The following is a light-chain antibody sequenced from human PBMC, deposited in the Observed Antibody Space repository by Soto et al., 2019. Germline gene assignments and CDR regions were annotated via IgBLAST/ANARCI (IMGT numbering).Light chain of an antibody. J-gene: IGKJ1*01. CDR3: QNHNNAPWT. V-gene: IGKV1-27*01. Sequence: DIQMTQSPSSLSASVGDRVTITCRASQGIGNYLAWYQQKSGKVPKLLIYAASTLQSGVPSRFSGSRSGTDFTLTISRLQPEDVATYYCQNHNNAPWTFGQGNKVEIQ. CDR1: QGIGNY. CDR2: AAS.